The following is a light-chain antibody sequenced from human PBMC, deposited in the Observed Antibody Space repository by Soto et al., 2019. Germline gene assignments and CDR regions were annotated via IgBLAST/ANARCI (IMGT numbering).Light chain of an antibody. CDR2: GAS. V-gene: IGKV3-20*01. J-gene: IGKJ5*01. CDR3: QQHGTSPIT. Sequence: EIVMTQSPATLSVSPGERATLSCRASQSVSSNLAWHQQKPGQTPRLLVYGASNRATGIPDRFSGSGSGTDFTLTISRLEPDDFAVYYCQQHGTSPITFGQGTRLEIK. CDR1: QSVSSN.